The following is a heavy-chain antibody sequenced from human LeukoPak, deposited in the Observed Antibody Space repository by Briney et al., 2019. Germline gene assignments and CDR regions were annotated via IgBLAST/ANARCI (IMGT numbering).Heavy chain of an antibody. Sequence: GASVKVSCKASGGTFSSYAISWVRQAPGQGLEWMGRIIPILGIANYAQKFQGRVTITADKSTSTAYMELSSLRSEDTAVYYCAGSPPYYYDGMDVWGQGTTVTVSS. V-gene: IGHV1-69*04. J-gene: IGHJ6*02. CDR1: GGTFSSYA. D-gene: IGHD1-26*01. CDR2: IIPILGIA. CDR3: AGSPPYYYDGMDV.